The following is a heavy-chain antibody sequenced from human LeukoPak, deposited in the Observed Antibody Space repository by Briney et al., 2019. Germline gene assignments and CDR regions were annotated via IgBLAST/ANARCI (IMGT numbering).Heavy chain of an antibody. V-gene: IGHV1-8*01. J-gene: IGHJ4*02. Sequence: ASVKVSCKASGYTFTSYDINWVPQATGRRLEWRGWTNPNSGNTGYAQKLQGRVTMTTDTSTSTAYMELRSLRSDDTAVYYCARELSGGHFDYWGQGTLVTVSS. CDR2: TNPNSGNT. D-gene: IGHD6-19*01. CDR3: ARELSGGHFDY. CDR1: GYTFTSYD.